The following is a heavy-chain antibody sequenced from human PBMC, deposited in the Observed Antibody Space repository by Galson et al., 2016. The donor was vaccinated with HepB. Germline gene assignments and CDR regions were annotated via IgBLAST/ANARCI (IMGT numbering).Heavy chain of an antibody. CDR2: ISNSGTT. CDR1: GGSISGYY. Sequence: SETLSLTCNVSGGSISGYYWSWIRQPPGKGLDWIGYISNSGTTNYNPSLKGRVTISRDTSQNHFSLKMDSVTAADTAVYYCARGPLLYDDSGYHLVPLDDWGKGTLVTVSS. J-gene: IGHJ4*02. D-gene: IGHD3-22*01. V-gene: IGHV4-59*01. CDR3: ARGPLLYDDSGYHLVPLDD.